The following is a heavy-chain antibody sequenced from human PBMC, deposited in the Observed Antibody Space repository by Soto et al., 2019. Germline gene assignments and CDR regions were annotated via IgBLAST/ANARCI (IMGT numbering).Heavy chain of an antibody. V-gene: IGHV3-21*01. Sequence: GGSMRLSCAASGFTFSSYNMNWVRQAPGKGLEWVSSISSSSSYIYYADSVKGRFTISRDNAKNSLYLQMNSLSAEDTAVYYCARTPLVAMVRGHYFDYCGQGTLVTAAS. D-gene: IGHD3-10*01. J-gene: IGHJ4*02. CDR3: ARTPLVAMVRGHYFDY. CDR1: GFTFSSYN. CDR2: ISSSSSYI.